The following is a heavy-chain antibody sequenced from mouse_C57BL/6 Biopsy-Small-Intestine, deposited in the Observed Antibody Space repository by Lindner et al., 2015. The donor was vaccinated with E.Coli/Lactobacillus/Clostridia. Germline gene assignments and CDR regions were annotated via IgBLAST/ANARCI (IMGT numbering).Heavy chain of an antibody. CDR1: GGTFSSYA. D-gene: IGHD1-1*01. CDR3: ARGRRDYVWGSYPNYYGMDV. V-gene: IGHV1-81*01. J-gene: IGHJ1*01. Sequence: SVKVSCKASGGTFSSYAISWVRQAPGQGLEWMGGIIPILGTANYAQRFQGRVTITADESTSTAYMELSSLRSEDTAVYYCARGRRDYVWGSYPNYYGMDVWGQGTTVTVSS. CDR2: IIPILGTA.